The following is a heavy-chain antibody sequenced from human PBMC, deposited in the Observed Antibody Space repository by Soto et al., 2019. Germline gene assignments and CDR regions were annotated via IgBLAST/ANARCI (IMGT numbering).Heavy chain of an antibody. Sequence: PWGSLRLSCAASGFTFSSYAMSWVRQAPGKGLEWVSAISGSGGSTYYADSVKGRFTISRDNSKNTLYLQMNSLRAEDTAVYYCAKDRVWQLVHFYYYYGMDVWGQGTTVTVYS. J-gene: IGHJ6*02. CDR2: ISGSGGST. CDR3: AKDRVWQLVHFYYYYGMDV. CDR1: GFTFSSYA. D-gene: IGHD6-6*01. V-gene: IGHV3-23*01.